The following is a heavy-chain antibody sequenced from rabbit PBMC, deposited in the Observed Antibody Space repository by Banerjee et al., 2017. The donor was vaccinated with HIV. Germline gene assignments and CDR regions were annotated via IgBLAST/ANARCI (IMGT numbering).Heavy chain of an antibody. Sequence: QEQLEESGGDLVKPEGSLTLTCTASGFSFSSSYYMCWVRQAPGKGLEWIACIYTGSNGSAYYANWAKGRFTISKSSSTTVTLQMTSLTAADTATYFCARDRVYYANSWAGYLGLWGQGTLVTVS. CDR2: IYTGSNGSA. V-gene: IGHV1S45*01. CDR1: GFSFSSSYY. CDR3: ARDRVYYANSWAGYLGL. D-gene: IGHD1-1*01. J-gene: IGHJ3*01.